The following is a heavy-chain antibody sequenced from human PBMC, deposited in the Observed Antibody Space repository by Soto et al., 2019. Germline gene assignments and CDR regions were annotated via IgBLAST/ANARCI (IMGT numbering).Heavy chain of an antibody. CDR2: IGSKANSYAT. D-gene: IGHD3-22*01. V-gene: IGHV3-73*01. Sequence: GSLRLSCAASGFTFSGSAMHWVRQASGKGLEWVGRIGSKANSYATAYAASVKGRFTISRDDSKNTAYLQMNSLKTEDTAVYYCTSYYDSSGYYTYYYGMDVWGQGTTVTVSS. CDR1: GFTFSGSA. CDR3: TSYYDSSGYYTYYYGMDV. J-gene: IGHJ6*02.